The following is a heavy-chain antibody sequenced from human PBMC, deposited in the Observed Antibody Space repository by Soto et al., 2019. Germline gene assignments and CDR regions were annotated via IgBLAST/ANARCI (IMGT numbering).Heavy chain of an antibody. J-gene: IGHJ4*02. V-gene: IGHV2-5*02. Sequence: QITLKESGPPLVKPTQTLTLTCTFSGFSLRTTGVGVGWIRQPPGKALEWLALIYWDNDKRYSPSLKTRLTXTXDXXKDQVVLTMTNMDPEDTATYYCAQGFYPYTGYFDYWGQGTLVTVSS. D-gene: IGHD3-3*01. CDR2: IYWDNDK. CDR3: AQGFYPYTGYFDY. CDR1: GFSLRTTGVG.